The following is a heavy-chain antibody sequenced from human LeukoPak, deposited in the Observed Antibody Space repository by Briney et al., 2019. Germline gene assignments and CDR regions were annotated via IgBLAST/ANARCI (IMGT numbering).Heavy chain of an antibody. J-gene: IGHJ4*02. Sequence: SETLSLTCNVSGGPVSGNYWSWIRQRPGKGLEWIGYISYSGSTNYNPSLKSRVTMSVDTSKNQFSLKLSSVTSADTAVYYCARTPPCSSTSCYILDYWGQGTLVTVSS. V-gene: IGHV4-59*02. CDR3: ARTPPCSSTSCYILDY. D-gene: IGHD2-2*02. CDR2: ISYSGST. CDR1: GGPVSGNY.